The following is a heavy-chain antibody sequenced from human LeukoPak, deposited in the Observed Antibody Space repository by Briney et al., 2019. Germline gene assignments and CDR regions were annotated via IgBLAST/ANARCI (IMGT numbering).Heavy chain of an antibody. J-gene: IGHJ4*02. V-gene: IGHV1-69*13. CDR2: VIPIVGTA. CDR3: ARDTASEIWGYFDY. Sequence: SLKVSCKVPGGTFSSYVISWVRQAPGQGLEWVGGVIPIVGTANYAQKFQGRVTITADESTSTAYMELSSLRSEDTAVYYCARDTASEIWGYFDYWGQGTLVTVSA. D-gene: IGHD3-16*01. CDR1: GGTFSSYV.